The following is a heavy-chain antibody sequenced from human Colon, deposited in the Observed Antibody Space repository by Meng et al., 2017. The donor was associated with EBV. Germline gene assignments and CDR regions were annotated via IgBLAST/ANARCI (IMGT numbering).Heavy chain of an antibody. CDR3: ARVSSGWDYFDY. V-gene: IGHV4-31*03. J-gene: IGHJ4*02. CDR1: GGSVSSGGYY. Sequence: QVQLHVLGPGLLKTPQTLSLPCTVSGGSVSSGGYYWTWIRQHPGKGLEWFGHIYYSGSTFYNPSLKRRVIISIDTSKNQFSLNLRSVTAADTAVYYCARVSSGWDYFDYWGQGTLVTVFS. D-gene: IGHD6-19*01. CDR2: IYYSGST.